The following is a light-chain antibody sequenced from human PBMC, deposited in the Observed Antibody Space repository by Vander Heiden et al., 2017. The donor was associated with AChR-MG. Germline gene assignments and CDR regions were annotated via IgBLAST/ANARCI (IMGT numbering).Light chain of an antibody. CDR1: SGSVSTSHY. CDR3: VLDMGSGLWV. CDR2: NTN. J-gene: IGLJ3*02. V-gene: IGLV8-61*01. Sequence: QTVVTQEPSLPVSPRGPVTLPCGLSSGSVSTSHYPTWSQQTPSQAPRTLIYNTNTRSSGVPDRFSGSILGNNAALTITGAQADDEGDYYCVLDMGSGLWVLGGGTKLTVL.